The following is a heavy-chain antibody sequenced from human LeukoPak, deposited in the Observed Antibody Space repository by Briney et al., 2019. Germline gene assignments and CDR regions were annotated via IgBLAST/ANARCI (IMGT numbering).Heavy chain of an antibody. CDR1: GFTLSNYA. J-gene: IGHJ4*02. Sequence: GGSLRLSCAASGFTLSNYAMTWVRQAPGKGLEWVGFIRSKIYGGTPEYAASVKGRFTISRDDSKGIAYLQMNSLKTEDTAVYYCTRDQTPYYWGQGTLVTVSS. CDR3: TRDQTPYY. CDR2: IRSKIYGGTP. V-gene: IGHV3-49*04.